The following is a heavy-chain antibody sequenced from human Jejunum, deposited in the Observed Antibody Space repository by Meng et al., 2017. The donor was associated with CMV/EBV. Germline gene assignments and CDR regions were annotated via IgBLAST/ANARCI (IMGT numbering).Heavy chain of an antibody. D-gene: IGHD3-9*01. CDR2: INAGNGNT. V-gene: IGHV1-3*01. CDR1: GYTFTRYA. J-gene: IGHJ5*02. CDR3: ARFYRYFDVNWFDP. Sequence: QVQLVQSGAEVKKSGASVKVSCKASGYTFTRYAIHWVRQAPGQSLEWMGWINAGNGNTKYSQKFHGRLTITRDTTASTIYMEMSKLRSEDTAVYYCARFYRYFDVNWFDPWGQGTLVTVSS.